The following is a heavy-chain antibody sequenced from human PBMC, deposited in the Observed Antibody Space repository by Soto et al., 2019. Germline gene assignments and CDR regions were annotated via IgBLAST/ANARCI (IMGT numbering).Heavy chain of an antibody. Sequence: GGSLRLSCAASGFTFDSYALSWVRQAPGKGLEWVSAISDSGGSTYYADSVKGRFIISRDNSKDTLYLQMTSLRAEDTAVYYCAARYCTGGNCYHATDYWGQGTLVTVSS. CDR2: ISDSGGST. D-gene: IGHD2-8*02. J-gene: IGHJ4*02. V-gene: IGHV3-23*01. CDR3: AARYCTGGNCYHATDY. CDR1: GFTFDSYA.